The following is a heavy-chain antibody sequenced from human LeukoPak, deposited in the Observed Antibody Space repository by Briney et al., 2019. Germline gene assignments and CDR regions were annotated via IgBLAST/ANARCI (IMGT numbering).Heavy chain of an antibody. J-gene: IGHJ6*03. CDR3: AKEGSSYYYYYMDV. D-gene: IGHD6-6*01. CDR1: GFTFSSYG. V-gene: IGHV3-30*02. Sequence: GGSLRLSCAASGFTFSSYGMHWVRQAPGKGLEGVAFIRYDGSNKYYADSVKGRFTISRDNSKNTLYLQMNSLRAEDTAVYYCAKEGSSYYYYYMDVWGKGTTVTISS. CDR2: IRYDGSNK.